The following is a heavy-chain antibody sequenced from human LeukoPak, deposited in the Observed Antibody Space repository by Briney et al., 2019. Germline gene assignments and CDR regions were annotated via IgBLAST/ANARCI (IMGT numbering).Heavy chain of an antibody. CDR2: IYHSGST. J-gene: IGHJ4*02. Sequence: SQTLSLTCAVSGGSISSGGYSWSWIRQPPGKGLEWIAYIYHSGSTYYNPSLKSRVTISVDRSKNQFSLKLSSVTAADTAVYYCARVAPAIPYYYGSIDYWGQGTLVTVSS. CDR1: GGSISSGGYS. V-gene: IGHV4-30-2*01. CDR3: ARVAPAIPYYYGSIDY. D-gene: IGHD3-10*01.